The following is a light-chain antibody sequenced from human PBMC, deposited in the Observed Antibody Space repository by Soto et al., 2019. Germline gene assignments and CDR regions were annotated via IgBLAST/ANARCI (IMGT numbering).Light chain of an antibody. V-gene: IGKV1-39*01. CDR1: QAILTY. J-gene: IGKJ4*01. CDR2: GAS. Sequence: DIHLTQSPSSLSAALGDRVTITCRASQAILTYLNWFQQKAGKAPEVLIYGASSLRSGVPSRFTGSGSATDFTLTITSLQPEDAGTYFCQQTFSPAVTFGGGTKADIK. CDR3: QQTFSPAVT.